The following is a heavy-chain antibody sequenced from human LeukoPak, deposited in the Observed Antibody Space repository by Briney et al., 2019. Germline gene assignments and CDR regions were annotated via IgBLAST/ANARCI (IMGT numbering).Heavy chain of an antibody. CDR3: ARDRGKSVTTFYYYYGMDV. CDR1: GYTFTSYA. J-gene: IGHJ6*02. D-gene: IGHD4-11*01. Sequence: ASVKVSCKASGYTFTSYAMHWVRQAPGQRLEWMGWINAGNGNTKYSQKFQGRVTITRDTSASTAYMELSSLRSEDTAVYYCARDRGKSVTTFYYYYGMDVWGQGTTVTVSS. V-gene: IGHV1-3*01. CDR2: INAGNGNT.